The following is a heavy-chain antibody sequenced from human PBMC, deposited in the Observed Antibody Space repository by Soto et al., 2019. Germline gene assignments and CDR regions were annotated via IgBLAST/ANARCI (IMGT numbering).Heavy chain of an antibody. V-gene: IGHV3-23*01. CDR2: ISGSGSST. Sequence: EVQLLESGGGLVQPGGSLRLSCAASGFTFSSYAMSWVRQAPGKGLEWVSAISGSGSSTYYADSVKGRFTISRDNSKNTLYLQMNSLRAEDTAVYYCAKGTVGPMAAGMDVWGQGTTVTVSS. CDR3: AKGTVGPMAAGMDV. J-gene: IGHJ6*02. D-gene: IGHD1-26*01. CDR1: GFTFSSYA.